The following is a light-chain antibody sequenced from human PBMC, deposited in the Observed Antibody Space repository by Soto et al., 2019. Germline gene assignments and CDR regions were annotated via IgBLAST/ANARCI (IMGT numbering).Light chain of an antibody. CDR2: EGS. CDR3: CSYAGSSTVV. V-gene: IGLV2-23*01. J-gene: IGLJ2*01. CDR1: SSDVGGYNL. Sequence: QSALTQPASVSGSPGQSITISCTGTSSDVGGYNLVSWYQQHPGKAPKLMIYEGSKRPSGVSNRFSGSKSGNTAFLTISGLPAEDEADYYCCSYAGSSTVVFGGGTKLTVL.